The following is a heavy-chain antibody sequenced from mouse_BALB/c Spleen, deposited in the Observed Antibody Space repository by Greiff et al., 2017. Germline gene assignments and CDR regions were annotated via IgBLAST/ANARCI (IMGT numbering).Heavy chain of an antibody. Sequence: VQLQQSGAELVRPGTSVKVSCKASGYAFTNYLIEWVKQRPGQGLEWIGVINPGSGGTNYNEKFKGKATLTADKSSSTAYMQLSSLTSDDSAVYFCARRGYGSSFLDYWGQGTTLTVSS. D-gene: IGHD1-1*01. J-gene: IGHJ2*01. CDR2: INPGSGGT. CDR3: ARRGYGSSFLDY. V-gene: IGHV1-54*01. CDR1: GYAFTNYL.